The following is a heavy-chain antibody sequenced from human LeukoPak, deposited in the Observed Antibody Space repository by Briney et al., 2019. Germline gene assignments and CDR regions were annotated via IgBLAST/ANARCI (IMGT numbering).Heavy chain of an antibody. CDR3: ARGLQYYYGSGSLDY. Sequence: SQTLSLTCTVSGGSISSGGYYWSWIRQPPGKGLEWIGYIYHSGSTYYNPSLKSRVTISVDRSKNQFSLKLSSVTAADTAVYYCARGLQYYYGSGSLDYWGQGTLVTVSS. J-gene: IGHJ4*02. CDR2: IYHSGST. D-gene: IGHD3-10*01. CDR1: GGSISSGGYY. V-gene: IGHV4-30-2*01.